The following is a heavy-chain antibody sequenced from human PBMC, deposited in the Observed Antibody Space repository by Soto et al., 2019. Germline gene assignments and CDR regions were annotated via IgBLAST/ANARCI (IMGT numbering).Heavy chain of an antibody. CDR3: ARDDYYDTSGYLALFDY. D-gene: IGHD3-22*01. CDR1: GFTFSSYS. CDR2: ISSGSSTI. J-gene: IGHJ4*02. Sequence: GGSLRLSCAASGFTFSSYSMNWVRQAPGKGLEWVSYISSGSSTIYYADSVKGRFTISRDNAKNSLYLQMNSLRDEDTAVCYCARDDYYDTSGYLALFDYWGQGTLVTVSS. V-gene: IGHV3-48*02.